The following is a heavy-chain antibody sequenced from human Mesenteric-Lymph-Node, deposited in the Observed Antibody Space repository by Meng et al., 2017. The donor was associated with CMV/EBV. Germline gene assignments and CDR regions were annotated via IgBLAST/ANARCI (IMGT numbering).Heavy chain of an antibody. V-gene: IGHV4-38-2*02. Sequence: SETLSLTCTVSGYSISSGYYWGWIRQPPGKGLEWIGSIHHSGSTYYNPSLKSRVTISVDTSKNQFSLKMSSVTAADTAVYYCARYKYYYDSSGQNWFDPWGQGTLVTVSS. CDR2: IHHSGST. CDR1: GYSISSGYY. D-gene: IGHD3-22*01. CDR3: ARYKYYYDSSGQNWFDP. J-gene: IGHJ5*02.